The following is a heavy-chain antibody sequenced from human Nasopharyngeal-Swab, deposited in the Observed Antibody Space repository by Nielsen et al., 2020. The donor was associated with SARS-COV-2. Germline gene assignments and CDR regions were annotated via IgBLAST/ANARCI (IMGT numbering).Heavy chain of an antibody. D-gene: IGHD1-26*01. CDR1: GFTFSNAW. J-gene: IGHJ4*02. Sequence: GESLKISCAASGFTFSNAWMSWVRQAPGKGLEWVGRIKSKTDGGTTDYAAPVKGRFTIPRDDSKNTLYLQMNSLKTEDTAVYYCTTGGRWELRPIDYWGQGTLVTVSS. CDR2: IKSKTDGGTT. CDR3: TTGGRWELRPIDY. V-gene: IGHV3-15*01.